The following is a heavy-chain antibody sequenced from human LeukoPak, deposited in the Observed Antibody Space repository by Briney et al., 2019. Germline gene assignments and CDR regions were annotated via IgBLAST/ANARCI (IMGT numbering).Heavy chain of an antibody. V-gene: IGHV3-21*01. CDR3: ARGPSGYHNT. CDR1: GFTFSSYG. CDR2: ISSSSSYI. D-gene: IGHD5-12*01. Sequence: GALRLSCAASGFTFSSYGMSWVRQAPGKGLEWVSSISSSSSYIYYADSVKGRFTISRDNAKNSLYLQMNSLRAEDTAVYYCARGPSGYHNTGGQGTLVTVSS. J-gene: IGHJ4*02.